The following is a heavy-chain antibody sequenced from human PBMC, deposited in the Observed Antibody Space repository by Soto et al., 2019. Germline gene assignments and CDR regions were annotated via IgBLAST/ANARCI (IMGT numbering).Heavy chain of an antibody. J-gene: IGHJ4*02. V-gene: IGHV3-11*05. D-gene: IGHD3-16*01. Sequence: GGSLRLSCAASGFTFSDYYMSWIRQAPGKGPEWVSYISGSSDYTNYADSVKGRFTISRDNAKNSLYLQMNSLRAEDTAMYYCARDATPFGVDYWGQGTRVTVSS. CDR3: ARDATPFGVDY. CDR1: GFTFSDYY. CDR2: ISGSSDYT.